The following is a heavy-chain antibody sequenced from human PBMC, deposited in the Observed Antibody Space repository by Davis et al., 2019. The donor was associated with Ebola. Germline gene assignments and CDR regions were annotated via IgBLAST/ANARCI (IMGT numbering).Heavy chain of an antibody. D-gene: IGHD3-16*01. J-gene: IGHJ4*02. V-gene: IGHV1-2*02. CDR2: ISLNSGST. CDR1: GFTLMDYY. CDR3: ARDDKVMHFDY. Sequence: ASVTVSCKASGFTLMDYYMHWVRQAPGQGPEWMGWISLNSGSTKYSHKFQGRVTMARDTSINTAHMELSGLRSDDTAVYYCARDDKVMHFDYWGQGTLVTVTS.